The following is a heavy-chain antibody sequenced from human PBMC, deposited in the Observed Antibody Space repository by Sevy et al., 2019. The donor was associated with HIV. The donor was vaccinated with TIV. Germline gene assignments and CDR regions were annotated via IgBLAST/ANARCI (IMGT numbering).Heavy chain of an antibody. J-gene: IGHJ4*02. D-gene: IGHD3-10*01. CDR2: ISGSGGST. Sequence: GGSLRLSCAASGFTFSSYAMSWVRQAPGKGLEWVSAISGSGGSTYYADSVKGRFTISPDNSKNMRYLQMNSLRAEDTAVYYCAKGRVRGEYGSGSYSSVDYWGQGTLVTVSS. CDR3: AKGRVRGEYGSGSYSSVDY. V-gene: IGHV3-23*01. CDR1: GFTFSSYA.